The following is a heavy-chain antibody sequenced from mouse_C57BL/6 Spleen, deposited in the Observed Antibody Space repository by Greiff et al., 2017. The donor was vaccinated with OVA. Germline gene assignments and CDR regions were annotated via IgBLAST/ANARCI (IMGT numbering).Heavy chain of an antibody. CDR2: IYPGDGDT. CDR1: GYAFSSSW. CDR3: ASNYDYAMDY. D-gene: IGHD2-1*01. V-gene: IGHV1-82*01. Sequence: QVQLQQSGPELVKPGASVKISCKASGYAFSSSWMNWVKQRPGKGLEWIGRIYPGDGDTNYNGKFKGKATLTADKSSSTAYMQLSSLTSEDSAVYFCASNYDYAMDYWGQGTSVTVSS. J-gene: IGHJ4*01.